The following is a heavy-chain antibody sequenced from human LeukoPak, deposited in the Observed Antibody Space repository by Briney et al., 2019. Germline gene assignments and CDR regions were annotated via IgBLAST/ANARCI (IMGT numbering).Heavy chain of an antibody. D-gene: IGHD3-22*01. CDR2: ISSDGSYK. CDR1: GFTFSSHA. J-gene: IGHJ1*01. Sequence: PGGPLRLSCAASGFTFSSHALHWVRQAPGKGLEWVAVISSDGSYKYYADSVKGRFTISRDNSKNTLYLQMNSLIPEDTAVYYCANDDSSGYYFVLADHLYFQHWGQGTLVTVSS. V-gene: IGHV3-30*04. CDR3: ANDDSSGYYFVLADHLYFQH.